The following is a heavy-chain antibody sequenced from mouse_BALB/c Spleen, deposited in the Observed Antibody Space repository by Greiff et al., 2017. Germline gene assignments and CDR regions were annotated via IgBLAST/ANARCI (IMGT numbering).Heavy chain of an antibody. CDR2: ISSGGSYT. Sequence: EVQLMESGGGLVKPGGSLKLSCAASGFTFSSYAMSWVRQSPEKRLEWVAEISSGGSYTYYPDTVTGRFTISRDNAKNTLYLEMSSLRSEDTAMYYCAREGWNYFDYWGLGTTLTVSS. D-gene: IGHD2-3*01. V-gene: IGHV5-9-4*01. CDR1: GFTFSSYA. J-gene: IGHJ2*01. CDR3: AREGWNYFDY.